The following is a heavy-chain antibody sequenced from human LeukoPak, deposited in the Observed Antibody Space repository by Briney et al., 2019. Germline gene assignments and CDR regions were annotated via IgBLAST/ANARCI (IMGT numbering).Heavy chain of an antibody. V-gene: IGHV3-30-3*01. CDR1: GFTFSSHA. D-gene: IGHD6-13*01. CDR2: VSYDGTNK. J-gene: IGHJ4*02. Sequence: GRSLRLSCAASGFTFSSHAMHWVRQAPGKGLEWVALVSYDGTNKYYADSVMGRFTVSRDNPKNSLYLQMNSLRAEDTAVYYCARGGSSWYLYWGQGTLVTVSS. CDR3: ARGGSSWYLY.